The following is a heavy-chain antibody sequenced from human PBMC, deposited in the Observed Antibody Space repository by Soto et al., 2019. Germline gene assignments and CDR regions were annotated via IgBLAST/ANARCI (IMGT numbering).Heavy chain of an antibody. CDR1: GGTFSSYA. CDR3: ARDAGYYYGSGSYYTPDYYYYGMDV. D-gene: IGHD3-10*01. CDR2: IIPIFGTA. J-gene: IGHJ6*02. Sequence: QVQLVQSGAEVKKPGSSVKVSCKASGGTFSSYAISWVRQAPGQGLDWMGGIIPIFGTANYAQKFQGRVTITADESTSTAYMELSSLRSEDTAVYYCARDAGYYYGSGSYYTPDYYYYGMDVWGQGTTVTVSS. V-gene: IGHV1-69*01.